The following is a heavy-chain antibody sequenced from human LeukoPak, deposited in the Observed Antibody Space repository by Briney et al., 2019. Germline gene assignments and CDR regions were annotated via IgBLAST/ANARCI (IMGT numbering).Heavy chain of an antibody. Sequence: KPSETLSLTCTVSGGSISSYYWSWIRQPPGKGLEWIGYIYYSGSTNYNPSLKSRVTISVDTSKNQFSLKLSSVTAADTAVYYCARAPPYYDFWSGYSYYYYGMDVWGQGTTVTVSS. CDR3: ARAPPYYDFWSGYSYYYYGMDV. J-gene: IGHJ6*02. V-gene: IGHV4-59*01. CDR2: IYYSGST. CDR1: GGSISSYY. D-gene: IGHD3-3*01.